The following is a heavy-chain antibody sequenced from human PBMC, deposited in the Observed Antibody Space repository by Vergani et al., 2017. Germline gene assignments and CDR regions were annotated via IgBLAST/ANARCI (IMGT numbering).Heavy chain of an antibody. CDR3: ARHSTGELLVKLRWIDP. D-gene: IGHD6-19*01. CDR1: GASIRSSNYY. V-gene: IGHV4-39*01. CDR2: IYYSGST. J-gene: IGHJ5*02. Sequence: QLQLQESGPGLVKPSATLSLTCSVSGASIRSSNYYWGWIRQPPGKGLEWIASIYYSGSTYYNPSLKSRVTISVDTSKNQFSLKLSSVTAADTAVYFCARHSTGELLVKLRWIDPWVQGILVTVSS.